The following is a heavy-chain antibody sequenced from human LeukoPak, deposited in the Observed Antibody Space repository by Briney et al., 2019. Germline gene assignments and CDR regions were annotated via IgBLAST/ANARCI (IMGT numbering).Heavy chain of an antibody. Sequence: SETLSLTCSVSGYSISSGYYWGWIRQPPGKGLEWIGNIYHSGSTDYNPSLKSRVTTSVETSKNQFSLRLSSVTAADTAVYYCARYSSGFDAFDFWGQGTMVTVSS. D-gene: IGHD3-22*01. CDR1: GYSISSGYY. CDR3: ARYSSGFDAFDF. CDR2: IYHSGST. V-gene: IGHV4-38-2*01. J-gene: IGHJ3*01.